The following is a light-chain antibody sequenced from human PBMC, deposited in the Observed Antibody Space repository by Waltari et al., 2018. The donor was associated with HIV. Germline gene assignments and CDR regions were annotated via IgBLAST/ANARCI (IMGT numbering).Light chain of an antibody. Sequence: SDVLTHSPSVSVAPARTAKISCWVQTIDHKGVQYYPQKPGQAPVLVLYDYTDRPAGIPERFSGSSSGYTATLTVSMVEVGDEADYYCQLWSTSSDHPAFFGGGTKLTV. CDR2: DYT. V-gene: IGLV3-21*02. J-gene: IGLJ2*01. CDR1: TIDHKG. CDR3: QLWSTSSDHPAF.